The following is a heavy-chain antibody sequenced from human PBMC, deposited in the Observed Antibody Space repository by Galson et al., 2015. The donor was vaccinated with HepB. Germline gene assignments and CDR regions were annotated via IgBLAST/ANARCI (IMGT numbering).Heavy chain of an antibody. CDR2: IYPGDSDT. CDR3: ARQKGWGYCSSTSCYTGIGIDYFDY. CDR1: GYSFTSYW. V-gene: IGHV5-51*01. J-gene: IGHJ4*02. D-gene: IGHD2-2*02. Sequence: QSGAEVKKPGESLKISCKGSGYSFTSYWIGWVRQMPGKGLEWMGIIYPGDSDTRYSPSFQGQVTISADKSISTAYLQWSSLKASDTAMYYCARQKGWGYCSSTSCYTGIGIDYFDYWGQGTLVTVSS.